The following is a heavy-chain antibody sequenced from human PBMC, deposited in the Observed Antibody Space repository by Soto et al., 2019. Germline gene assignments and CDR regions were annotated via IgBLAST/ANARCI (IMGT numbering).Heavy chain of an antibody. CDR2: ISGSGDRT. V-gene: IGHV3-23*01. D-gene: IGHD3-16*02. CDR1: GFSFNFFA. CDR3: AKASTYEYVWGSFRYFFDH. Sequence: PGGSLRLSCAASGFSFNFFAMSWVRQAPGKGLEWVSGISGSGDRTHYVDSVKGRFTISRDNVKNTLYLQMNSLRAEDTALYYCAKASTYEYVWGSFRYFFDHWGQGALVTVSS. J-gene: IGHJ4*02.